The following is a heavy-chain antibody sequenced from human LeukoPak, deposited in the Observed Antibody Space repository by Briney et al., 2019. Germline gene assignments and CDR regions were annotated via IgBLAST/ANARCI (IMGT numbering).Heavy chain of an antibody. D-gene: IGHD3-9*01. V-gene: IGHV4-39*07. J-gene: IGHJ1*01. Sequence: SETLSLTCTVSSGSISSSSYYWGWIRQPPGKGLEWIGSIYYSGSTNYNPSLKSRVTISVDTSKNQFSLKLSSVTAADTAVYYCASSVRPSRRYFDWSRHFCFQHWGQGTLVTVSS. CDR3: ASSVRPSRRYFDWSRHFCFQH. CDR2: IYYSGST. CDR1: SGSISSSSYY.